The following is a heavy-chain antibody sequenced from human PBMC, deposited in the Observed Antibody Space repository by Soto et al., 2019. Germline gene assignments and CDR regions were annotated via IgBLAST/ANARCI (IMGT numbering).Heavy chain of an antibody. J-gene: IGHJ4*02. CDR3: AAQSGYYYGFDY. CDR1: GGSISSGGYY. V-gene: IGHV4-31*03. CDR2: IYYSGST. D-gene: IGHD3-22*01. Sequence: PSEPLSLTCTVSGGSISSGGYYWSWIRQHPGKGLEWIGYIYYSGSTYYNPSLKSRVTISVDTSKNQFSLKLSSVTAADTAVYYCAAQSGYYYGFDYWGQGTLVTVSS.